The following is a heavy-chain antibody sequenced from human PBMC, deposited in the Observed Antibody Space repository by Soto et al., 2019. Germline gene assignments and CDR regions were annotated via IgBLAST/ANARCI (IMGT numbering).Heavy chain of an antibody. Sequence: SETLSLTCTVSGGSISSYYWSWIRQPPGKGLEWIGYIYYSGSTNYNPSLKSRVTISVDTSKNQFSLKLSSVTAADTAVYYCARDRGITIFGVAPDYYGMDVWGQGTSVTV. D-gene: IGHD3-3*01. CDR3: ARDRGITIFGVAPDYYGMDV. CDR1: GGSISSYY. CDR2: IYYSGST. J-gene: IGHJ6*02. V-gene: IGHV4-59*01.